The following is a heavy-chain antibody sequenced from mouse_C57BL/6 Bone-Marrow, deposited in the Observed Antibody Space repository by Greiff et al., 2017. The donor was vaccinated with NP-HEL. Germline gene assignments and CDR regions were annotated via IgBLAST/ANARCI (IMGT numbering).Heavy chain of an antibody. CDR1: GFTFSDAW. CDR3: LYYPYWYFDV. V-gene: IGHV6-6*01. CDR2: IRHKANNHAT. D-gene: IGHD2-1*01. Sequence: EVKLMESGGGLVQPGGSMKLSCAASGFTFSDAWMDWVRQSPEKGLEWVAEIRHKANNHATYYAESVKGRFTISRDDSKSSVYLQMNSLRAEDTGIYYCLYYPYWYFDVWGTGTTVTVSS. J-gene: IGHJ1*03.